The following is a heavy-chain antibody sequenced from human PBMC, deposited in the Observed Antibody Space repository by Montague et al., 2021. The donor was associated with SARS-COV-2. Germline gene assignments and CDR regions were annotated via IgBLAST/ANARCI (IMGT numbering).Heavy chain of an antibody. D-gene: IGHD2-15*01. Sequence: SETLSLTCSVSGGSTSNYYWTWIRQSPGKGLQWIGYIFYTGSKKFNPSLKTRVSMSLDASKNHFSLRLSAVTAADTARYYCARAQNICFIANCVNYFDHWGLGALVTVSS. CDR1: GGSTSNYY. CDR2: IFYTGSK. CDR3: ARAQNICFIANCVNYFDH. J-gene: IGHJ4*02. V-gene: IGHV4-59*01.